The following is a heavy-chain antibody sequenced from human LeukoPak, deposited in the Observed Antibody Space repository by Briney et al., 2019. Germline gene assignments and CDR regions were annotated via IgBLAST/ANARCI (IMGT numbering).Heavy chain of an antibody. CDR1: GFTFTRYG. V-gene: IGHV3-64*01. CDR2: ISSNGGST. Sequence: GGSLRLSCAASGFTFTRYGMHWVRQAPGKGLEYVSAISSNGGSTYYANSVKGRFTISRDNSKNTLYLQMGSLRAEDMAVYYCARDPSRRDGYKMYYYYYMDVWGKGTTVTVSS. J-gene: IGHJ6*03. CDR3: ARDPSRRDGYKMYYYYYMDV. D-gene: IGHD5-24*01.